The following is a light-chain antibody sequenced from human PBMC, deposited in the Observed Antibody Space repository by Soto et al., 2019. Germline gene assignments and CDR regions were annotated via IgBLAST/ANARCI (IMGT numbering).Light chain of an antibody. V-gene: IGLV8-61*01. Sequence: QAVVTQEPSFSVSPGGTVTLTCGLSSGSVSTSYYPSWYQQTPGQAPRTLIYSTNTRSSGVPDRFSGSILGNKAALTITGAQADDESDYYCVLYGVFGGGTKVTVL. CDR2: STN. J-gene: IGLJ2*01. CDR1: SGSVSTSYY. CDR3: VLYGV.